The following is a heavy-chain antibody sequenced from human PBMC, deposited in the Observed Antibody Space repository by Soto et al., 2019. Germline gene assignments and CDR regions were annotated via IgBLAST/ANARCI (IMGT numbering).Heavy chain of an antibody. J-gene: IGHJ4*02. D-gene: IGHD6-13*01. CDR1: GGSISSDGYF. V-gene: IGHV4-31*03. CDR3: ARFATEENPKVGSWYYFDY. CDR2: IYYSGRT. Sequence: PSETLSLTCTVSGGSISSDGYFWSWVRQHPGKGLEWIGNIYYSGRTYYNPSLKSRVTISVDTSKNQFSLKLSSVTAADTAVYYCARFATEENPKVGSWYYFDYWGQGTRVTVSS.